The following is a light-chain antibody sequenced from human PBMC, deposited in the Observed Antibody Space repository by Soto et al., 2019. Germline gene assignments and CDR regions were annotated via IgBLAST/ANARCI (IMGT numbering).Light chain of an antibody. V-gene: IGKV3-15*01. CDR1: QIISSN. CDR3: QLYNNWPQFT. CDR2: GAS. J-gene: IGKJ3*01. Sequence: DIVLTQSPATLSVSLGERVSLSCRASQIISSNLAWYQQKPGQIPRLLIYGASARAAGIPARFSGSGSGTEFTLTISSLQSEDFAVYYCQLYNNWPQFTFGPGTKVDV.